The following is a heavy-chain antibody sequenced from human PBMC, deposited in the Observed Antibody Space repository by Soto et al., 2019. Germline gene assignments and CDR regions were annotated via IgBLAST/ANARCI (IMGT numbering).Heavy chain of an antibody. CDR2: IFSGGGSIT. CDR3: AKTIRGGYSSSWYYFDY. V-gene: IGHV3-23*01. Sequence: SGFTVTSDYINWVRRAPGKPLEWVSFIFSGGGSITYYADSLKGRFTISRDNSKNTLYLQINSLRAEDTAVYYCAKTIRGGYSSSWYYFDYWGQGTLATVSS. J-gene: IGHJ4*02. CDR1: GFTVTSDY. D-gene: IGHD6-13*01.